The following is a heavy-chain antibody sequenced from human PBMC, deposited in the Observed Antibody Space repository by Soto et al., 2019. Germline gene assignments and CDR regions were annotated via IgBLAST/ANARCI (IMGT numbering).Heavy chain of an antibody. V-gene: IGHV1-69*13. J-gene: IGHJ5*02. CDR2: IIPIFGTA. CDR3: ARGHRRMAWFEP. CDR1: RDAVLSYA. Sequence: SGAFSVRVTRDAVLSYAIICVREGPPQGVEWMGGIIPIFGTANYAQKLQGMVTITADESTSTAYMELSSLRSEDTAVYYCARGHRRMAWFEPWGQGDMVTV. D-gene: IGHD2-8*01.